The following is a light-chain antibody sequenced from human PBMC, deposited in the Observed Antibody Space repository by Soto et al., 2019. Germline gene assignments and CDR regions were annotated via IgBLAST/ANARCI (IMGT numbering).Light chain of an antibody. CDR3: LQDHDDSWT. CDR2: AAS. V-gene: IGKV1-6*01. Sequence: IQMTQSPSSLSASVGDRVTITCRASRYIRTALSWYQQKPGKAPTLLIYAASNLQSGVPSRFRGSRSGTEFTLTVSSLQPEDFATYYCLQDHDDSWTFGQGTKVDIK. CDR1: RYIRTA. J-gene: IGKJ1*01.